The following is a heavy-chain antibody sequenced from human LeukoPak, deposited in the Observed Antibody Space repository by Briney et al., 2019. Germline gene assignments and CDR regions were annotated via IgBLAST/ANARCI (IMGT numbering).Heavy chain of an antibody. V-gene: IGHV4-59*01. CDR1: GGSIRSYY. Sequence: SETLSLTCTVSGGSIRSYYWGWIRQPPGKGLEWIGYIYHSGSSNYNPSLKSRVTISTDTSKNQFSLNLISMTAADTAVYYCARRVVSEWYFGLWGQGTLVTVSS. CDR3: ARRVVSEWYFGL. J-gene: IGHJ4*02. D-gene: IGHD4-23*01. CDR2: IYHSGSS.